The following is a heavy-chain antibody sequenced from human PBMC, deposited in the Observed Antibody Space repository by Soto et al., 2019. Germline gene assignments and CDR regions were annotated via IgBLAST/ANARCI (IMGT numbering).Heavy chain of an antibody. D-gene: IGHD3-3*01. J-gene: IGHJ6*03. CDR1: GFTFSSYA. Sequence: EVQLLESGGGLVQPGGSLRLSCAASGFTFSSYAMSWVRQAPGKGLEWVSAISGSGGSTHYADSVKGRFTISRDNSKNTLYLQMNSLRAEDTAVYYCAKASAIFYYYYYMDVWVKGTTVTVSS. V-gene: IGHV3-23*01. CDR3: AKASAIFYYYYYMDV. CDR2: ISGSGGST.